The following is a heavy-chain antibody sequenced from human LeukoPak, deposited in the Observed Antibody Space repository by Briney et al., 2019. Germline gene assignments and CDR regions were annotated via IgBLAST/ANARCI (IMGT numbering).Heavy chain of an antibody. J-gene: IGHJ4*02. CDR2: IYYSGST. V-gene: IGHV4-39*07. Sequence: PSETLSLTCTVSGGSISSSSYYWGWIRQPPGKGLEWIGSIYYSGSTYYNPSLKSRVTISVDTSKNQFSLKLSSVTAADTAVYYCARVLRSHFDYWGQGTLVTVSS. CDR3: ARVLRSHFDY. CDR1: GGSISSSSYY. D-gene: IGHD3-10*01.